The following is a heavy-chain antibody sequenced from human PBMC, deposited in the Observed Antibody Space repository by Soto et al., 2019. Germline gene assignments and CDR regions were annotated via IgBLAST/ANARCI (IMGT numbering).Heavy chain of an antibody. CDR1: GGSISSYY. D-gene: IGHD6-19*01. CDR3: ARDFAGPSGWYEDYYYYGMDV. CDR2: IYTSGST. Sequence: SETLSLTCTVSGGSISSYYWSWIRQPAGKGLEWIGRIYTSGSTNYNPSLKSRVTMSVDTSKNQFSLKLGSVTAADTAVYYCARDFAGPSGWYEDYYYYGMDVWGQGTTVTVS. J-gene: IGHJ6*02. V-gene: IGHV4-4*07.